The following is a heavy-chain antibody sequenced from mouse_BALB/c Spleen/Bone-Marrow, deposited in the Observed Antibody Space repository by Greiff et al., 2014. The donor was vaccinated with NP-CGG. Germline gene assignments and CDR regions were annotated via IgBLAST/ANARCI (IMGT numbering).Heavy chain of an antibody. Sequence: DVKLVESGGGLVQPGGSLRLSCATSGFTFTDYYMNWVRQPPGEALEWLGFIRNKANGYTTEYSASVKGRFTISRGNSQSILYLQMNTLRAEDSATYYCARDSRSTVSHFDYWGQGTTLTVSS. CDR2: IRNKANGYTT. CDR3: ARDSRSTVSHFDY. D-gene: IGHD1-1*01. V-gene: IGHV7-3*02. J-gene: IGHJ2*01. CDR1: GFTFTDYY.